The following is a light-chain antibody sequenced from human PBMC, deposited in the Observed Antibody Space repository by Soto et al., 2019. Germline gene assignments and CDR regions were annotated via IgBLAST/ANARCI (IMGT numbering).Light chain of an antibody. Sequence: DIQMTQSPSSLSASVGDRVTITCQASQDISNYLNWYQQKPGKAPKLLIYDASNLETGVPSRFSGSGSGTDFTFTISSLPPDDIATYYCQQYDNLPPYTFGQGTKLEIK. CDR3: QQYDNLPPYT. J-gene: IGKJ2*01. CDR1: QDISNY. CDR2: DAS. V-gene: IGKV1-33*01.